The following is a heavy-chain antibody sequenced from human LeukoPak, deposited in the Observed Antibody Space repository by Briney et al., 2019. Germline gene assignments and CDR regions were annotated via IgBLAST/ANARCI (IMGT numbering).Heavy chain of an antibody. CDR1: GFTFSNYW. Sequence: GGSLRLSCAASGFTFSNYWMSWVRQAPGKGLEWVAYISDSSGSIYYGDFVKGRFIISRDNAKNSLYLQMNSLRAEDTAVYYCARAPKFRLVGVPKGPFDPWGQGTLVTVSS. D-gene: IGHD1-26*01. CDR3: ARAPKFRLVGVPKGPFDP. CDR2: ISDSSGSI. V-gene: IGHV3-48*01. J-gene: IGHJ5*02.